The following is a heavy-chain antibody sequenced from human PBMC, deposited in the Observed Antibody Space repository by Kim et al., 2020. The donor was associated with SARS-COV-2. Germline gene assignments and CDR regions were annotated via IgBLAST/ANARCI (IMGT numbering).Heavy chain of an antibody. Sequence: GGSLRLSCAASGFTFSDSPMHWVRQASGKGLEWVGRIRSKVYSYATSYAASVKGRFTISRDDSESTAYLQMNSLKTEDTAAYYCTRIPGTTLAVWDAF. V-gene: IGHV3-73*01. J-gene: IGHJ3*01. CDR1: GFTFSDSP. CDR3: TRIPGTTLAVWDAF. D-gene: IGHD1-7*01. CDR2: IRSKVYSYAT.